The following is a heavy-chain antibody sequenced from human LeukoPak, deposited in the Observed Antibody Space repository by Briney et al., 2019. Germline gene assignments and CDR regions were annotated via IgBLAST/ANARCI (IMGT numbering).Heavy chain of an antibody. Sequence: GGSLRLSCAASGFTFSSYEMNWVRQAPGKGLEWVSYISSSCSNIYYADSVKGRFTISRDNDKNSLYLQMNSLRAEDTAVYYCAELGITMIGGVWGKGTTVTISS. CDR1: GFTFSSYE. J-gene: IGHJ6*04. CDR2: ISSSCSNI. V-gene: IGHV3-48*03. CDR3: AELGITMIGGV. D-gene: IGHD3-10*02.